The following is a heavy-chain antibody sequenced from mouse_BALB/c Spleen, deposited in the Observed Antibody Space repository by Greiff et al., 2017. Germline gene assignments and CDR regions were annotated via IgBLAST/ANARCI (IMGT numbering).Heavy chain of an antibody. D-gene: IGHD2-2*01. CDR1: GYTFTSYW. Sequence: VQRVESGAELARPGASVKLSCKASGYTFTSYWMQWVKQRPGQGLEWIGAIYPGDGDTRYTQKFKGKATLTADKSSSTAYMQLSSLASEDSAVYDGECSSISYGYAWFAYWGQGTLVTVSA. J-gene: IGHJ3*01. CDR2: IYPGDGDT. V-gene: IGHV1-87*01. CDR3: ECSSISYGYAWFAY.